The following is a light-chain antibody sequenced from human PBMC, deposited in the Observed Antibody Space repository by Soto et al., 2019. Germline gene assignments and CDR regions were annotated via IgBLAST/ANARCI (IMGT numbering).Light chain of an antibody. V-gene: IGLV2-14*03. J-gene: IGLJ1*01. CDR2: DVS. CDR1: SSDVGRYNY. Sequence: QSVLTQPASVSGSPGQSITISCTGTSSDVGRYNYVSWYQQYPGRAPKLIIYDVSTRPSGISDRFSGSKSGNTASLTISGLQAEDESDYYCSSYTTSVTYVFGTGTKVTVL. CDR3: SSYTTSVTYV.